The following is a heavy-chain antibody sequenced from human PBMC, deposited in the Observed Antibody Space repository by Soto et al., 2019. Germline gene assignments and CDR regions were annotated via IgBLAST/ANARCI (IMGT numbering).Heavy chain of an antibody. J-gene: IGHJ5*02. CDR2: IDPSDSYT. CDR1: GYRFTSYW. D-gene: IGHD6-19*01. Sequence: XESLKVYWKCSGYRFTSYWISLVLQMPGKGLEWMGRIDPSDSYTNYSPSFQGHVTISADKSISTAYLQWSSLKASDTAMYYCASSAVPYSSGWYGGHWFDPWGQGTQVTVSS. CDR3: ASSAVPYSSGWYGGHWFDP. V-gene: IGHV5-10-1*01.